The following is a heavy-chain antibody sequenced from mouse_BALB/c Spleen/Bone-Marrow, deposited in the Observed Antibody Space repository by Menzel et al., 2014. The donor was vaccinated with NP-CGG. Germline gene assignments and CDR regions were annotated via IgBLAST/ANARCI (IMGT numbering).Heavy chain of an antibody. Sequence: QVQLKQSGAELVKPGASVKLSCKASGYTFTSYYMYWVKQRPGQGLEWIGGINPSNGGTNFNEKFKSKATLTVDKSSSTAYMQLSSLTSEDSAVYYCTRREVLNYFDYWGQGTTLTVSS. CDR1: GYTFTSYY. J-gene: IGHJ2*01. CDR3: TRREVLNYFDY. V-gene: IGHV1S81*02. CDR2: INPSNGGT. D-gene: IGHD2-14*01.